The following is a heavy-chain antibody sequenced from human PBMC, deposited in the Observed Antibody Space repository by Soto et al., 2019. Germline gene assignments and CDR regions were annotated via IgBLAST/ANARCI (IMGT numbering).Heavy chain of an antibody. Sequence: EVQLVESGGGLVQPRGSLRVSWAASGFTFSSYSMNWVRQAPGNGLEWVSYISSSSSTIYYADSVKGRFTISRDNAKNSLYLQMNSLRAEDTAVYYCARDYDFRSGVTIFDYWGQGTLVTVSS. V-gene: IGHV3-48*01. CDR1: GFTFSSYS. D-gene: IGHD3-3*01. CDR3: ARDYDFRSGVTIFDY. J-gene: IGHJ4*02. CDR2: ISSSSSTI.